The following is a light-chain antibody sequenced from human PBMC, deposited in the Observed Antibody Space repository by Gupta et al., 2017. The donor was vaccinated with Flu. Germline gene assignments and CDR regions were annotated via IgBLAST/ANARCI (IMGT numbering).Light chain of an antibody. V-gene: IGKV1-39*01. CDR1: QSISSY. J-gene: IGKJ1*01. CDR3: QQSYSTPRT. Sequence: GDRVTITCRASQSISSYLNWYQQKPGKAPKLLIYAASSLQSGVPTRFSGSGSGTDFTLTISSLQPEDFATYYCQQSYSTPRTFGQGTKVEIK. CDR2: AAS.